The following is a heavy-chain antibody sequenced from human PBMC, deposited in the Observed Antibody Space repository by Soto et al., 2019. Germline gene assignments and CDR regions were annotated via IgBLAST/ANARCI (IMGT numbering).Heavy chain of an antibody. CDR3: ARDRPESEWPFDY. Sequence: PSETLSLTCTVSGGSISSGGYYWSWIRQHPGKGLEWIGYIYYSGSTYYNPSLKSRVTISVDTSKNQFSLKLSSVTAADTAVYYCARDRPESEWPFDYWGQGTLVTVSS. D-gene: IGHD3-3*01. V-gene: IGHV4-31*03. CDR2: IYYSGST. J-gene: IGHJ4*02. CDR1: GGSISSGGYY.